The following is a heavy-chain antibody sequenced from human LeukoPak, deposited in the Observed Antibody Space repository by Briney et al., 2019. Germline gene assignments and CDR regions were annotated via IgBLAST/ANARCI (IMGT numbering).Heavy chain of an antibody. CDR1: GFTFSNAW. Sequence: PGGSLRLSCSAAGFTFSNAWMSWVRQAPGKGLEWVANIKQDGSEKYYVDSVKGRFTISRDNAKNSLYLHMNSLRAEDTAVYYCARDALIVNGSYGHRVGYWGQGTLVTVSS. CDR3: ARDALIVNGSYGHRVGY. D-gene: IGHD1-26*01. V-gene: IGHV3-7*01. J-gene: IGHJ4*02. CDR2: IKQDGSEK.